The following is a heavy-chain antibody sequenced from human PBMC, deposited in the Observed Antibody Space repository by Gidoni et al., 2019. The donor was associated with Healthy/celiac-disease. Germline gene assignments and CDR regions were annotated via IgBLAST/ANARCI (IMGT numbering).Heavy chain of an antibody. J-gene: IGHJ5*02. CDR3: ARQLTVAGTIGHWFDP. Sequence: QLQLQASGPGLVKPSETLSLTCTVSGGSISSSSYYWGWLRQPPGKGLEWIGSIYYSGSTYYNPSLKSRVTISVDTSKNQFSLKLSSVTAADTAVYYCARQLTVAGTIGHWFDPWGQGTLVTVSS. CDR2: IYYSGST. CDR1: GGSISSSSYY. V-gene: IGHV4-39*01. D-gene: IGHD6-19*01.